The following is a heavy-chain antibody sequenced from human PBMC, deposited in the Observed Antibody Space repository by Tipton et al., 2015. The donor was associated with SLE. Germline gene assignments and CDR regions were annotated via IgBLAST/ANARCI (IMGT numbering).Heavy chain of an antibody. CDR2: IWYDGSNK. CDR1: GFTFSSYG. J-gene: IGHJ4*02. V-gene: IGHV3-33*01. D-gene: IGHD6-13*01. CDR3: ARDLSSWPYDY. Sequence: SLRLSCAASGFTFSSYGMHWVRQAPGKGLEWVTVIWYDGSNKYYADSVKGRFTISRDNSKNTLYLQMNSLRAEDTAVYYCARDLSSWPYDYWGQGTLVTVSS.